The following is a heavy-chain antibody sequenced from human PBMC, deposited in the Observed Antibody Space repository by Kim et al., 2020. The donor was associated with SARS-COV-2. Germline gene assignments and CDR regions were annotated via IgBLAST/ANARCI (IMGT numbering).Heavy chain of an antibody. J-gene: IGHJ6*02. CDR3: ATSLSRHYYYGMDV. Sequence: AQKFQGRVTRTEDTTTDTAYMELSSLRSEDTAVYYCATSLSRHYYYGMDVWGQGTTVTVSS. V-gene: IGHV1-24*01.